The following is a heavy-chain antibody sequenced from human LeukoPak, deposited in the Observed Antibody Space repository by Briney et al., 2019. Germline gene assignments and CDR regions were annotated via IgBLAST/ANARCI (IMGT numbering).Heavy chain of an antibody. CDR1: VVTFSDYY. V-gene: IGHV3-11*01. CDR2: ISSSGSTI. J-gene: IGHJ6*02. Sequence: GGSRRLACAASVVTFSDYYMSGSRQAPGKGLEGVSYISSSGSTIYYADSVKGRFTISRDNAKNSLYLQMNSLRAEDTAVYYCARDVVVTAIPLRLYGMDVWGQGTTVTVSS. D-gene: IGHD2-21*02. CDR3: ARDVVVTAIPLRLYGMDV.